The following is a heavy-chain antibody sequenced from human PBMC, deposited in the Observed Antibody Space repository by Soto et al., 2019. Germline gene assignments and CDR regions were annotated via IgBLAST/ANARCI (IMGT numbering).Heavy chain of an antibody. CDR2: IKQDASEI. J-gene: IGHJ6*02. D-gene: IGHD6-19*01. V-gene: IGHV3-7*05. CDR3: ARDVSTGWYHGLDV. CDR1: GFTFTKYW. Sequence: GGSLRLSCAASGFTFTKYWMTWVRQAPGKGLEWVANIKQDASEIYYVESVKGRFTISRDNAENSLYLRMNSLSAEDTAVYYCARDVSTGWYHGLDVWGQGTTVTVSS.